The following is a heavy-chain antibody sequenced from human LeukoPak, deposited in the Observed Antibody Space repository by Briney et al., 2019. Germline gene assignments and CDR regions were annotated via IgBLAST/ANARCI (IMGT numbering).Heavy chain of an antibody. CDR3: ARAPSEGVAAAAFDY. CDR1: GFTFGSYV. V-gene: IGHV3-23*01. D-gene: IGHD6-13*01. CDR2: ISGDGGT. Sequence: PGGSLRLSCAASGFTFGSYVMSWVRQAPGKGPEWVSAISGDGGTYYADSVKGRFTISRDNAKNSLYLQMNSLRAEDTAVYYCARAPSEGVAAAAFDYWGQGTLVTVSS. J-gene: IGHJ4*02.